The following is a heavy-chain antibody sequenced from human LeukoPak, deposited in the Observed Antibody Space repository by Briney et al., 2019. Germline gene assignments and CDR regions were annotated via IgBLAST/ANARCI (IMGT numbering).Heavy chain of an antibody. D-gene: IGHD6-6*01. V-gene: IGHV3-9*03. CDR2: ISWNSGSI. CDR3: AKGPSSSSYFDYFDY. J-gene: IGHJ4*02. Sequence: PGRSLRLSCAASGLTFDDYAMHWVRQAPGKGLEWVSGISWNSGSIGYADSVKGRFTISRDNAKNSLYLQMNSLRAEDMALYYCAKGPSSSSYFDYFDYWGQGTLVTVS. CDR1: GLTFDDYA.